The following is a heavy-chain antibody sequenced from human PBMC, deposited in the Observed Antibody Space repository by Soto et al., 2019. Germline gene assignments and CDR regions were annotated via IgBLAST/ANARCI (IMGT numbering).Heavy chain of an antibody. V-gene: IGHV1-18*04. CDR1: GYTFTSFG. CDR3: ARASDGYRSGWYVGYFDY. J-gene: IGHJ4*02. D-gene: IGHD6-19*01. CDR2: IRAYNGYT. Sequence: ASVKVSCKASGYTFTSFGISWVRQAPGQGLEWMGWIRAYNGYTNDAQKFQGRVTITTDTSTSTAYMELRSLISDDTAVYYCARASDGYRSGWYVGYFDYWGQGTRVTSPQ.